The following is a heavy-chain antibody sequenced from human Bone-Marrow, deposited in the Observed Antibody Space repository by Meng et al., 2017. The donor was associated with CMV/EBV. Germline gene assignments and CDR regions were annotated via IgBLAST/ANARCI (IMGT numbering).Heavy chain of an antibody. CDR1: GGTFSSYA. J-gene: IGHJ6*02. D-gene: IGHD6-6*01. CDR3: ATGRIAALSYSGLDV. V-gene: IGHV1-69*05. CDR2: IIPIFGTA. Sequence: SVKVSCKASGGTFSSYAISWVRQAPGQGLEWMGGIIPIFGTANYAQKFQGRVTITTDESTSTAYMELSSLRSEDTAVYYCATGRIAALSYSGLDVLGQGTKVTVSS.